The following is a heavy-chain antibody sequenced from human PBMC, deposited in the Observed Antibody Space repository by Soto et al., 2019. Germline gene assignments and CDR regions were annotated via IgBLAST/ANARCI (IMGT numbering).Heavy chain of an antibody. CDR3: AKGGWFDP. Sequence: QVQLVESGGGVVQPGRSLRLSCAASGFTFSNYGMHWVRQAPGKGLEWVAVISYDGSNKYYADSVKGRFSISRDNSKNTLYLQMNSLRAGDTAVYYCAKGGWFDPWGQGTLVTVSS. CDR2: ISYDGSNK. V-gene: IGHV3-30*18. J-gene: IGHJ5*02. CDR1: GFTFSNYG.